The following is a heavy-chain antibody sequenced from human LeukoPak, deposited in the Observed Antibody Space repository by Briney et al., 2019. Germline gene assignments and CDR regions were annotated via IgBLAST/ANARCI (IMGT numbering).Heavy chain of an antibody. CDR3: ARAVRGDPFDY. Sequence: PSETLSLTCAVSGGSISSGGYSWSWIRQPPGKGLEWIGYIYYSGSTYYNPSLKSRVTISVDTSKNQFSLKLSSVTAADTAVYYCARAVRGDPFDYWGQGTLVTVSS. CDR2: IYYSGST. V-gene: IGHV4-30-4*07. CDR1: GGSISSGGYS. D-gene: IGHD3-10*01. J-gene: IGHJ4*02.